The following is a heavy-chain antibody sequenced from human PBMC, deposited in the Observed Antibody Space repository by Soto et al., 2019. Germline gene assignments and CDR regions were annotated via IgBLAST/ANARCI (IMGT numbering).Heavy chain of an antibody. Sequence: ASVKIYCKTSGGTVSSYAISWVRQAPGQGLEWMGGIIPIFGTANYAQKFQGRVTITADESTSTAYMELSSLRSEDTAVYYCARGSVRGVYYYGMDVWGQGTTVTVSS. CDR1: GGTVSSYA. D-gene: IGHD3-10*01. CDR3: ARGSVRGVYYYGMDV. V-gene: IGHV1-69*13. J-gene: IGHJ6*02. CDR2: IIPIFGTA.